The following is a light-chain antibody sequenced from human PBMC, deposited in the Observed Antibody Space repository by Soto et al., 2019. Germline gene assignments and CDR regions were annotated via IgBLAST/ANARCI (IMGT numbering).Light chain of an antibody. CDR1: SSNIGAGYD. Sequence: QTVVTQPPSVSGAPGQRVTISCTGSSSNIGAGYDVHWYQQLPGTAPKLLIYGNSNRPSGVPDRFSGSKSGTSAPLAITGLQAEDEADYYCQSYDSSLSVWVFGGGTKLTVL. CDR2: GNS. J-gene: IGLJ3*02. V-gene: IGLV1-40*01. CDR3: QSYDSSLSVWV.